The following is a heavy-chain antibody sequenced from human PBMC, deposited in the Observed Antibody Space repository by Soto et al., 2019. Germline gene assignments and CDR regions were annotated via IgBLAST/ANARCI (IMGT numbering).Heavy chain of an antibody. CDR2: INWNGGST. CDR3: ARFPTRAPYDFWSGYYFDY. V-gene: IGHV3-20*01. J-gene: IGHJ4*02. Sequence: GSLRLSCAASGFTFDDYGMSWVRQAPGRGLEWVSGINWNGGSTGYADSVKGRFTISRDNAKNSLYLQMNSLRAEDTALYHCARFPTRAPYDFWSGYYFDYWGQGTLVTVSS. CDR1: GFTFDDYG. D-gene: IGHD3-3*01.